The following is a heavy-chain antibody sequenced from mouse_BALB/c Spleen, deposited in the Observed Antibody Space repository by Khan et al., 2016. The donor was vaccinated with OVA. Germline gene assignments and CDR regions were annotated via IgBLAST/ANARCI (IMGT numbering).Heavy chain of an antibody. CDR2: IDPANDNS. V-gene: IGHV14-3*02. J-gene: IGHJ2*01. Sequence: EVQLQQSGAELVKPGASVKLSCTASGFNIKDTHMHWVKQRPEQGLEWIGRIDPANDNSKYDPRFQGKATITEDTSSNKAYLHLSSLTSEDTAVYYCAPAGTGDYFDYWGQGTTLTVSS. D-gene: IGHD4-1*01. CDR3: APAGTGDYFDY. CDR1: GFNIKDTH.